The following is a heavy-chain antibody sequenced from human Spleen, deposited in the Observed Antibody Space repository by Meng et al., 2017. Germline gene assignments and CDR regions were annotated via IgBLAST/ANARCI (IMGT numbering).Heavy chain of an antibody. Sequence: QLQLQTSGPGLVKPSPTPPLTGAIAGASVSSTSGAWNWIRQTPSRGLEWLGRTYYRSKWYNDYAVSVKSRITINPDTSKNHFSLQLNSVTPEDTAVYYCARGPGILNYWGQGTLVTVSS. V-gene: IGHV6-1*01. CDR1: GASVSSTSGA. J-gene: IGHJ4*02. CDR3: ARGPGILNY. D-gene: IGHD3-10*01. CDR2: TYYRSKWYN.